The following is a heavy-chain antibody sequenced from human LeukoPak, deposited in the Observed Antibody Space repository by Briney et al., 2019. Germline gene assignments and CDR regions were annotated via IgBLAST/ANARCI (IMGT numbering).Heavy chain of an antibody. V-gene: IGHV4-4*02. J-gene: IGHJ4*02. CDR1: GGSISSNNW. CDR2: IHHSGST. D-gene: IGHD1-7*01. CDR3: ARSSLELLQDY. Sequence: SGTLSLTCAVSGGSISSNNWWSWVRLPPGKGLEWIGEIHHSGSTNYNPSLKSRVTISVDTSKNQFSLKLSSVTAADTAVYYCARSSLELLQDYWGQGTLVTVSS.